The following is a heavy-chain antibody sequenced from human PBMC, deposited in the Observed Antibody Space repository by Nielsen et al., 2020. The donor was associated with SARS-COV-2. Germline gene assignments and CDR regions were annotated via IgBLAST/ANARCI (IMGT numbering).Heavy chain of an antibody. CDR1: GFTFRNYA. D-gene: IGHD3-16*01. CDR3: ATGGMD. V-gene: IGHV3-23*01. CDR2: ISSGGGTT. J-gene: IGHJ4*02. Sequence: GESLKISCRVSGFTFRNYAMSWVRQAPGKGLEWVSSISSGGGTTYYADSVKGRFSISRDNSNNRLFLQMNSLRVEDTAVYHCATGGMDWGQGTPVTVSS.